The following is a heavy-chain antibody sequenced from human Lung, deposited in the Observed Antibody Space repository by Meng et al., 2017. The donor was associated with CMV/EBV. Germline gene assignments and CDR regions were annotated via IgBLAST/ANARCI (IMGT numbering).Heavy chain of an antibody. CDR3: ARDPIRVLRCLEWNYYYYGMDV. Sequence: ASVKVSXKASGYTFTSYGISWVRQAPGQGLEWMGWISAYNGNTNYAQNLQGRVTMTTDTSTSTAYKELRSLRSDDKAVYYCARDPIRVLRCLEWNYYYYGMDVWAQGPT. D-gene: IGHD3-3*01. J-gene: IGHJ6*02. CDR2: ISAYNGNT. CDR1: GYTFTSYG. V-gene: IGHV1-18*01.